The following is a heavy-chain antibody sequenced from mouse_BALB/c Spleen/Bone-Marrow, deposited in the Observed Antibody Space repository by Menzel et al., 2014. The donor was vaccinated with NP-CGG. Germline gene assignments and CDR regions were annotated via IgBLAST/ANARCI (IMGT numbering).Heavy chain of an antibody. CDR3: ARNYGYAWFVY. D-gene: IGHD2-14*01. CDR2: IFPGDGTT. J-gene: IGHJ3*01. V-gene: IGHV1S56*01. CDR1: GYTFTTYD. Sequence: QVQLQQSGAELVKPGASVKLSCKASGYTFTTYDINWVRQRPEQGLEWIGWIFPGDGTTKYNEKFKGKATLTTDKSSSTAYMQFSRLTSEDSAVYFCARNYGYAWFVYWGQGTLVTVSA.